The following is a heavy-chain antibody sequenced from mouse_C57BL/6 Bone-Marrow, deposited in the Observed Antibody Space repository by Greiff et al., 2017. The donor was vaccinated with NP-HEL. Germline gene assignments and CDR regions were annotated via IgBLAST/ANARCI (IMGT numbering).Heavy chain of an antibody. V-gene: IGHV14-4*01. CDR3: TNYYGSSYWYFDV. J-gene: IGHJ1*03. D-gene: IGHD1-1*01. Sequence: EVNVVESGAELVRPGASVKLSCTASGFNIKDDYMHWVKQRPEQGLEWIGWIDPENGDTEYASKFQGKATITADTSSNTAYLQLSSLTSEDTAVYYCTNYYGSSYWYFDVWGTGTTVTVSS. CDR2: IDPENGDT. CDR1: GFNIKDDY.